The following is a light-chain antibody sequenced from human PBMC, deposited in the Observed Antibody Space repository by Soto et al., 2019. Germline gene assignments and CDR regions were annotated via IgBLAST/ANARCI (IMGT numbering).Light chain of an antibody. V-gene: IGKV1-5*01. CDR2: DAS. J-gene: IGKJ2*01. CDR3: QQYNSYYT. Sequence: DIQMTQSPSTLSASVGDRVTITCRASQSISSWLAWYQQKPGKAPKLLIYDASSLESGVPSRFSGSGSGTEFTLTTSSLQPDDFAAYDGQQYNSYYTFGQGNKLEIK. CDR1: QSISSW.